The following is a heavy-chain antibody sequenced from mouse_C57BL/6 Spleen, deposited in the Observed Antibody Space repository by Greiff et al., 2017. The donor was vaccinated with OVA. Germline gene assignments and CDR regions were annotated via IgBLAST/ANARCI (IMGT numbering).Heavy chain of an antibody. Sequence: QVQLKESGPELVKPGASVKISCKASGYAFSSSWMNWVKQRPGKGLEWIGRIYPGDGDTNYNGKFKGKATLTADKSSSTAYMQLSSLTSEDSAVYFCARSEDYFAYWGQGTLVTVSA. CDR3: ARSEDYFAY. D-gene: IGHD2-4*01. J-gene: IGHJ3*01. CDR2: IYPGDGDT. CDR1: GYAFSSSW. V-gene: IGHV1-82*01.